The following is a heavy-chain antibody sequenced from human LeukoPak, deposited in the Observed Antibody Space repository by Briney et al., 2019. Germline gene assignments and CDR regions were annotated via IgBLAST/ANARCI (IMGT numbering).Heavy chain of an antibody. D-gene: IGHD3-10*01. CDR1: GGSFSGYY. Sequence: SETLSLTCAVYGGSFSGYYWSWIRQPPGKGLEWIGEINHSGSTNYNPSLKGRVTISVDTSKNQFSLKLSSVTAADTAVYYCARGWVRGVSDYWGQGTLVTVSS. V-gene: IGHV4-34*01. J-gene: IGHJ4*02. CDR3: ARGWVRGVSDY. CDR2: INHSGST.